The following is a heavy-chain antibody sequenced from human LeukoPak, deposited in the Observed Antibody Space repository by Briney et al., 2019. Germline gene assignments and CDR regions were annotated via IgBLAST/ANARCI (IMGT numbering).Heavy chain of an antibody. J-gene: IGHJ3*02. V-gene: IGHV3-7*01. D-gene: IGHD2/OR15-2a*01. CDR2: IKQDGSEK. CDR1: GFTFSSYW. CDR3: AREEVRDSIGAFDI. Sequence: GGSLRLSCAASGFTFSSYWMSWVRQAPGKGLEWVANIKQDGSEKYYVDSVKGRFTISRDNAKNSLYLQMNSLRAEDTAVYYCAREEVRDSIGAFDIWGQGTMVTVSS.